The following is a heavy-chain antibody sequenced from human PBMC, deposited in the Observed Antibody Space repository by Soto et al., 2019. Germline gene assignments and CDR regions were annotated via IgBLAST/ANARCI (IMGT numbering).Heavy chain of an antibody. J-gene: IGHJ4*02. CDR2: IKRKSDNGTT. CDR1: GFTFSDAW. V-gene: IGHV3-15*07. CDR3: TTGYIDATGGK. Sequence: EAQLVESGGGLVKPGESRRLSCAASGFTFSDAWMNWVRQAPGKGLEWVGRIKRKSDNGTTDYAEPVKGRFTISRDDSKNTLYQQMNSLRSEDTGVYYCTTGYIDATGGKWGQGTLVSVSS. D-gene: IGHD2-8*02.